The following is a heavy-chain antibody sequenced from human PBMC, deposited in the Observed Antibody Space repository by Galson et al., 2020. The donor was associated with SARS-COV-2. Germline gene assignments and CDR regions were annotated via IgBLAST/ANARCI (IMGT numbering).Heavy chain of an antibody. D-gene: IGHD3-9*01. CDR2: IYWDDDK. Sequence: KMSGPTLVKPTQTLTLTCTFSGFSLSTSGVGVGWIRQPPGKALEWLALIYWDDDKRYSPSLKSRLTITKDTSKNQVVLTMTNMDPVDTATYYCAHRLSYYDILTCYSTHNWFDPWGQGTLVTVSS. CDR1: GFSLSTSGVG. CDR3: AHRLSYYDILTCYSTHNWFDP. V-gene: IGHV2-5*02. J-gene: IGHJ5*02.